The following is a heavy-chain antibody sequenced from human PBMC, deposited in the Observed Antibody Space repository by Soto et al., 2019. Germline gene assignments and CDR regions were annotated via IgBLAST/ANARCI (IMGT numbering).Heavy chain of an antibody. CDR3: AREGSGWPGPYSYYYGMDV. V-gene: IGHV3-21*01. J-gene: IGHJ6*02. CDR1: GFTFSSYS. Sequence: EVQLVESGGGLVKPGGSLRLSCAASGFTFSSYSMNWVRQAPGKGLEWVSSISSSSSYIYYADSVKGRFTISRDNAKNSLYLQMSSLRAEDTAVYYCAREGSGWPGPYSYYYGMDVWGQGTTVTVSS. CDR2: ISSSSSYI. D-gene: IGHD6-19*01.